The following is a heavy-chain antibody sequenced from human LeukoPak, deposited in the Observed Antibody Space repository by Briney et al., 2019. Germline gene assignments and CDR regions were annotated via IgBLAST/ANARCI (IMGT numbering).Heavy chain of an antibody. V-gene: IGHV3-20*04. D-gene: IGHD3-10*01. J-gene: IGHJ3*01. CDR3: ARPLWFGESSFRNDAFDV. CDR1: GFTFDDYG. CDR2: INWNGDST. Sequence: GGSLRLSCAASGFTFDDYGMSWVRQAPEKGLEWVSGINWNGDSTGYADSVKGRFTISRDNAKNSLYLQMNSLRAEDTALYYCARPLWFGESSFRNDAFDVWGQGTMVTVSS.